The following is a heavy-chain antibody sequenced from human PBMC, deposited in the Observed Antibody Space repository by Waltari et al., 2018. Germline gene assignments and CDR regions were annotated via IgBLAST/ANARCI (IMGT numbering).Heavy chain of an antibody. Sequence: EVQLVESGGDLVQPGGSLRLSCAASGFAFSSYWMHWVGQTPGKGLVWVSRIYTCASDTYYADSVKGRFTISRDNAKNTLYLQMNSLRVEDTAVYYCTRGGVGYGNFEYWGLGTLVTVSS. CDR3: TRGGVGYGNFEY. V-gene: IGHV3-74*01. D-gene: IGHD5-12*01. CDR2: IYTCASDT. J-gene: IGHJ4*02. CDR1: GFAFSSYW.